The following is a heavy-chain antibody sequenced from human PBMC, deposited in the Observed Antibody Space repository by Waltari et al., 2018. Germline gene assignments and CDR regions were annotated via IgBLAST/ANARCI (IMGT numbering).Heavy chain of an antibody. Sequence: EVQLVESGGGLVQPGGSLRLSCASSGLIFYIYWMQGVRQAPGKGLVWVSRINTDTSGTSYADSVKGRFTISRDNAKNTVYLQMNSLRADDTAIYYCARECLGYCSGSLDYWGQGTMVTVSS. CDR3: ARECLGYCSGSLDY. J-gene: IGHJ4*02. CDR2: INTDTSGT. D-gene: IGHD2-15*01. V-gene: IGHV3-74*01. CDR1: GLIFYIYW.